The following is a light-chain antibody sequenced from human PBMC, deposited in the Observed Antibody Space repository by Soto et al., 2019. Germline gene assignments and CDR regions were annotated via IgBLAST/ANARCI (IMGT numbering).Light chain of an antibody. CDR3: SSYAGSSPYV. J-gene: IGLJ1*01. Sequence: QSALTQPPSASGSPGQSVTISCTGTSSDVGAYNYVSWCQQHPGKAPKLMISEVSKRPSGVPDRFAGSKSGNTASLTVSGLQAEDEAHYYCSSYAGSSPYVFGPGTKVIV. CDR2: EVS. V-gene: IGLV2-8*01. CDR1: SSDVGAYNY.